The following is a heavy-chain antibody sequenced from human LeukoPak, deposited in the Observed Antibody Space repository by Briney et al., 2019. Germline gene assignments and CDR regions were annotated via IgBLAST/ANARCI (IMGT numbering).Heavy chain of an antibody. CDR1: GYTFTSYG. J-gene: IGHJ4*02. V-gene: IGHV1-18*01. Sequence: ASVKVSCKASGYTFTSYGISWVRQAPGQGLEWMGWISAYNGNANYAQKLQGRVTMTTDTSTSTAYMELRSLRSDDTAVYYCARVKDSSGYYRIDYWGQGTLVTVSS. CDR3: ARVKDSSGYYRIDY. CDR2: ISAYNGNA. D-gene: IGHD3-22*01.